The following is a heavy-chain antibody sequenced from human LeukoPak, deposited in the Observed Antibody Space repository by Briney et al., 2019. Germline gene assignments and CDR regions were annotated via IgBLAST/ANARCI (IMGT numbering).Heavy chain of an antibody. D-gene: IGHD3-16*01. CDR3: ARGGGLDV. J-gene: IGHJ6*02. Sequence: GGSLRLSCAASGFTFSSYWMNWARQAPGKGLEWVASINHNGNVNYYVDSVKGRFTISRDNAKNSLYLQMSSLRAEDTAVYFCARGGGLDVWAKGPRSPSP. CDR1: GFTFSSYW. CDR2: INHNGNVN. V-gene: IGHV3-7*03.